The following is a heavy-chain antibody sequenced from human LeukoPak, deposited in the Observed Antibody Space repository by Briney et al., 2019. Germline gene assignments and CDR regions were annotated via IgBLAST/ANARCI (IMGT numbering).Heavy chain of an antibody. D-gene: IGHD6-6*01. CDR1: GGSFRGYY. J-gene: IGHJ4*02. CDR3: ARAPPGRPFDY. CDR2: ISHNAGP. V-gene: IGHV4-34*01. Sequence: SETLSLTCGVSGGSFRGYYWTWIRQAPGKGLEWIGEISHNAGPNYNPSLKSRVTISIDTPRNQFSLKMNSVTAADTAVYYCARAPPGRPFDYWGQGTLVTVSS.